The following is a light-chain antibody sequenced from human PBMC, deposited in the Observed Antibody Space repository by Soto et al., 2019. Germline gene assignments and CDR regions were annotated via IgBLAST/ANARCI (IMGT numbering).Light chain of an antibody. CDR1: SSDIGSYNL. Sequence: QSVLTQPASVSGSPGQSITISCTGTSSDIGSYNLVSWYQQHPGKAPKLIMYEATARPSGVSKRFSGSQSSNTASLPISGLLGKNETAWYCSSSPNINEGACVFGTGTKLTVL. CDR3: SSSPNINEGACV. V-gene: IGLV2-14*02. J-gene: IGLJ1*01. CDR2: EAT.